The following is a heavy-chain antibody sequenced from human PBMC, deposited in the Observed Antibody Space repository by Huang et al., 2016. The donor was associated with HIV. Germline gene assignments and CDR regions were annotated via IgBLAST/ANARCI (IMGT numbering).Heavy chain of an antibody. CDR3: ARARGYYDSSVSYYFDY. V-gene: IGHV1-69*13. Sequence: QVQLVQSGAEVKKPGSSVKVSCKASGGTFSSYAISWVRQAPGQGLEWVGGIIPIFGTANYAQKIQGRVTITADESTSTAYMELSSLRSEDTAVYYCARARGYYDSSVSYYFDYWGQGTLVTVSS. CDR2: IIPIFGTA. D-gene: IGHD3-22*01. CDR1: GGTFSSYA. J-gene: IGHJ4*02.